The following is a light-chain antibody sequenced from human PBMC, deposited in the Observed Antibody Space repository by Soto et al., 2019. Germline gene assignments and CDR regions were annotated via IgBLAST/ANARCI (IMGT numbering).Light chain of an antibody. CDR2: AAS. CDR3: QQLNSYAQT. CDR1: QGINSY. Sequence: DIQLTQSPSFLSASVGDRVTITCRASQGINSYFAWYQQKPGKAPKLLIYAASTLQSGVPSRFSGSGSGTEFTLTISSLQPEDFATYYCQQLNSYAQTFGQGTRLEIK. V-gene: IGKV1-9*01. J-gene: IGKJ5*01.